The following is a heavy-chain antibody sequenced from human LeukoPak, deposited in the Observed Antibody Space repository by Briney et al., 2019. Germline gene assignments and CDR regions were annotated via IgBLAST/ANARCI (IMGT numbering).Heavy chain of an antibody. CDR1: GFTFSSYA. J-gene: IGHJ4*02. Sequence: GRSLRLSCAASGFTFSSYAMHWVRQAPGKGLEWVAVISYDGSNKYYADSVKGRFTISRDNSKNTLYLQMNSLRAEDTAVYYCAKGDKVVVAACFDYWGQGTLVTVSS. CDR2: ISYDGSNK. V-gene: IGHV3-30-3*01. CDR3: AKGDKVVVAACFDY. D-gene: IGHD2-15*01.